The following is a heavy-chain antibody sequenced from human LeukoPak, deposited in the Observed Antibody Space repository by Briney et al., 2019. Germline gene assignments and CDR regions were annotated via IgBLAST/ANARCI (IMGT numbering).Heavy chain of an antibody. J-gene: IGHJ3*02. CDR1: GITFSNYN. V-gene: IGHV3-21*01. CDR3: ARGRAIDI. CDR2: ITSSSSYT. Sequence: GGSLRLSCAAPGITFSNYNMNWVRQAPGKGLEWISSITSSSSYTFYADSVKGRFTISRDNAKNSLYLQMNSLRVEDTAIYYCARGRAIDIWGRGTMVTVSS.